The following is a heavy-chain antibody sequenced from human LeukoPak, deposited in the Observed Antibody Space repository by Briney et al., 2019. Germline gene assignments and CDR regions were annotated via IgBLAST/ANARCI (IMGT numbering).Heavy chain of an antibody. J-gene: IGHJ5*02. CDR2: INPNSGGA. V-gene: IGHV1-2*02. CDR3: ARDEATAMAA. CDR1: GYTFTGYY. Sequence: ASVKASCKASGYTFTGYYMHWVRQAPGQGLEWMAWINPNSGGANCTQKFHGRVTLTRDTSISTAYMELNRLTSDDTAVYYCARDEATAMAAWGQGTLVTVSS. D-gene: IGHD5-18*01.